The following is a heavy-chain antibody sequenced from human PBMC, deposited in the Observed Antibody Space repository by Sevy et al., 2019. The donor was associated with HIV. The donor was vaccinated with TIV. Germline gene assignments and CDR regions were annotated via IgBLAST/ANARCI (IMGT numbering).Heavy chain of an antibody. Sequence: GGSLRLSCAASGFTFAKYSMSWLRQAPGKGLEWVSTFSFGCGRINYADSVKGRFTISRDDSKNTLYWQMNSLRAEDTATYFCAREGCTQPHDYWGQGTLVTVSS. CDR2: FSFGCGRI. CDR3: AREGCTQPHDY. J-gene: IGHJ4*02. V-gene: IGHV3-23*01. CDR1: GFTFAKYS.